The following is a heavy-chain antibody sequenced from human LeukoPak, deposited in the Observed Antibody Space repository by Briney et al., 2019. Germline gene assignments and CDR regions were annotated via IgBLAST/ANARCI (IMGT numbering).Heavy chain of an antibody. Sequence: AGGSLRLSCAASGFTFSRYNMNWVRQAPGKGLEWVSSISSSSSYIYYADSVKGRFTISRDNAKNSLYLQMNSLRAEDTAVYYCARDSNLDYWGQGTLVTVSS. V-gene: IGHV3-21*01. D-gene: IGHD4-11*01. J-gene: IGHJ4*02. CDR3: ARDSNLDY. CDR2: ISSSSSYI. CDR1: GFTFSRYN.